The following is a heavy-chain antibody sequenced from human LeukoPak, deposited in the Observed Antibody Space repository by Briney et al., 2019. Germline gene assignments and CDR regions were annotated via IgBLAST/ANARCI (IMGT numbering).Heavy chain of an antibody. J-gene: IGHJ4*02. CDR1: GFTFSSYS. V-gene: IGHV3-48*04. Sequence: GGSLRLSCAASGFTFSSYSMNWVRQAPGKGLEWVSYISSSSSTIYYADSVKGRFTISRDNAKNSLYLQMNSLSAEDTAVYYCARGLDYFDYWGQGTLVTVSS. CDR3: ARGLDYFDY. CDR2: ISSSSSTI.